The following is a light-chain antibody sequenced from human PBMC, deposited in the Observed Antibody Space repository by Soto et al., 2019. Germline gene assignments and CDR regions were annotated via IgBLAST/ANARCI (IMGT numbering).Light chain of an antibody. V-gene: IGKV3-11*01. CDR3: QQRRRT. CDR1: QSVSSY. Sequence: EIVLTQSPATLSLSPGERATLSCRASQSVSSYLAWYQQKPGQAPRLLIYDASNRATGIPARFSGSRSGTDFTLTISSLEPEDFAVYYCQQRRRTSGQGTKVDIK. CDR2: DAS. J-gene: IGKJ1*01.